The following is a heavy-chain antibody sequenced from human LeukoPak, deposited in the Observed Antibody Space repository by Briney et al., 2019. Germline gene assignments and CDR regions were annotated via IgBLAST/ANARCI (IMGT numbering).Heavy chain of an antibody. CDR2: IYYSGST. J-gene: IGHJ4*02. Sequence: SETLSLTCTVSGGSINNYYWSWIRQPPGQGLEWSADIYYSGSTNYNPSLKGRVTISIDTAKNQLSLNLSSVNAADTAVYYCARHLDGGNYPLEYWGQGTLVTVSS. D-gene: IGHD3-16*02. CDR3: ARHLDGGNYPLEY. V-gene: IGHV4-59*08. CDR1: GGSINNYY.